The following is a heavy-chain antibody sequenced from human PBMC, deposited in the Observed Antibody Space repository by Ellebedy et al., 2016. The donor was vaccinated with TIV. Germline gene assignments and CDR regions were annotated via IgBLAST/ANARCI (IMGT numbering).Heavy chain of an antibody. J-gene: IGHJ4*02. CDR1: GFTFSDYY. D-gene: IGHD3-3*01. V-gene: IGHV3-11*01. CDR2: ISSSGSTI. Sequence: GGSLRLXXAASGFTFSDYYMSWIRQAPGKGLEWVSYISSSGSTIYYADSMKGRFTISRDNAKNSLYLQMYSLGAEDTAVYYCARVFWSGYYSDLYTILDFWGQGTLVTVSS. CDR3: ARVFWSGYYSDLYTILDF.